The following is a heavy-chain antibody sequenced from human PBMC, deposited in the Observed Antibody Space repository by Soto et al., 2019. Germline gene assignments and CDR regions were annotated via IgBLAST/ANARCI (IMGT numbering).Heavy chain of an antibody. J-gene: IGHJ6*02. CDR2: IYQNENT. V-gene: IGHV4-39*01. CDR3: ARVSVRVKYCSGGSCYSEEHYVLDF. Sequence: SETLSLTCTVSGGSISSSMYYWGWIRQPPGRGLEWIGSIYQNENTYHNPSLKSRVTMSVDTSKNQFSLKLSSVTAADTAVYYCARVSVRVKYCSGGSCYSEEHYVLDFSGQGTTVTVSS. D-gene: IGHD2-15*01. CDR1: GGSISSSMYY.